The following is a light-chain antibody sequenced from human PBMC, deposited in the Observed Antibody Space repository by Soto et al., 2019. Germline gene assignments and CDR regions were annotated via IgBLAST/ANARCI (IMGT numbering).Light chain of an antibody. V-gene: IGLV1-40*01. CDR3: QSYDSSLSYV. Sequence: QSVLTQPPSVSGAPGQRVTISCTGSSSNIGAGYDVYWYQQLPGTAPKLLIYGNSNRPSGVPDRFSGSKSGTSASLAITGIQAEDEADYYCQSYDSSLSYVFGPGTKLTVL. CDR2: GNS. J-gene: IGLJ1*01. CDR1: SSNIGAGYD.